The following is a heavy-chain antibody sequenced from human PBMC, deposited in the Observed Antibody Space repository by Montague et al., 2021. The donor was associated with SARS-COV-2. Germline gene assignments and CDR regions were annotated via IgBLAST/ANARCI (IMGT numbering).Heavy chain of an antibody. CDR1: GFTFSNAW. D-gene: IGHD2-2*03. V-gene: IGHV3-15*01. CDR2: IKSKTDGGTT. CDR3: TTVGYCSSTSCYDEAPFLDY. Sequence: SQRLSCAASGFTFSNAWMSWVRQAPGKGLEWVGRIKSKTDGGTTDYAAPVKGRFTISRDDSKNTLYLQMNSLKTEDTAVYYCTTVGYCSSTSCYDEAPFLDYWGQGTLVTVSS. J-gene: IGHJ4*02.